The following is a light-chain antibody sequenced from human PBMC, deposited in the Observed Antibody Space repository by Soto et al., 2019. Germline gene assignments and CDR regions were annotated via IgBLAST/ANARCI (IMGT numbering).Light chain of an antibody. V-gene: IGKV3-15*01. CDR1: PSLGSD. CDR2: GAS. Sequence: EIVMTQSLGTLSLTQGDTATLSCRASPSLGSDLAWYQQKPGQAPRLLIFGASARPTGIPARISGSGSGTEFTLTISSLRSEDFAVYFCQQYYNWPRTFGQGTKVDIK. J-gene: IGKJ1*01. CDR3: QQYYNWPRT.